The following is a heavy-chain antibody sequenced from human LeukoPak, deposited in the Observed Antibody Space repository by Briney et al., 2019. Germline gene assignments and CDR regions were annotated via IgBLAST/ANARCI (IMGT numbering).Heavy chain of an antibody. V-gene: IGHV3-7*03. J-gene: IGHJ3*02. CDR1: SFTFSSYW. CDR3: ARDYYSYSRGSWAFDI. D-gene: IGHD3-22*01. CDR2: IDQNGSEK. Sequence: PGGSLSLCHAASSFTFSSYWMSGLRQAPGNGLVKVANIDQNGSEKYCVEAMRGRITISSDTAKNSLYLQMNSLRAEDTAVYYCARDYYSYSRGSWAFDIWGQGTMVTVSS.